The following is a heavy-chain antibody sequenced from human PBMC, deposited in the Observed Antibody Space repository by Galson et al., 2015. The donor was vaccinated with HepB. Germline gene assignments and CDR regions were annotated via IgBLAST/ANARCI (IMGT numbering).Heavy chain of an antibody. V-gene: IGHV3-9*01. D-gene: IGHD3-10*01. CDR3: AKDRRFRELLNYFDY. J-gene: IGHJ4*02. CDR1: GFTFDDYA. Sequence: SLRLSCAASGFTFDDYAMHWVRQAPGKGLEWVSGISWNSGSIGYADSVKGRFTISRDNAKNSLYLQMNSLRAEDTALYYCAKDRRFRELLNYFDYWGQGTLVTVSS. CDR2: ISWNSGSI.